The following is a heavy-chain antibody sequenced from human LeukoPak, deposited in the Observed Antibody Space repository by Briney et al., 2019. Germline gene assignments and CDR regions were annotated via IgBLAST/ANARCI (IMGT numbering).Heavy chain of an antibody. CDR1: GYTFTSYG. CDR3: ARTFYDFWSGFSNYDSFHI. Sequence: ASVKVSCKASGYTFTSYGINWVRQAPGQGLEWMGWIRAYNGDTNYAQELQGRVTMTTDTSTSTAYMELRSLRSDDTAVYYCARTFYDFWSGFSNYDSFHIWGQGTLVTVSS. CDR2: IRAYNGDT. J-gene: IGHJ3*02. D-gene: IGHD3-3*01. V-gene: IGHV1-18*01.